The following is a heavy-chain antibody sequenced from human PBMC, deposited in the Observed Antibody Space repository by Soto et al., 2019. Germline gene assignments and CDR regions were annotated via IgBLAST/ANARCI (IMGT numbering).Heavy chain of an antibody. CDR2: ISSSGSTI. D-gene: IGHD6-13*01. CDR3: ARSSSLYYYYGMDV. CDR1: GFTFSSYE. V-gene: IGHV3-48*03. J-gene: IGHJ6*02. Sequence: GGSLRLSCAASGFTFSSYEMNWVRQAPGKGLEWVSYISSSGSTIYYADSVKGRFTISRDNAKNSLYLQMNSLRAEDTAVYYCARSSSLYYYYGMDVWGQGTTVTVSS.